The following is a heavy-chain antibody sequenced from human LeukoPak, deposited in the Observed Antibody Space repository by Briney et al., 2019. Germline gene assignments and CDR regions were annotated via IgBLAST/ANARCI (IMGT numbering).Heavy chain of an antibody. D-gene: IGHD6-13*01. CDR2: IDHSGST. V-gene: IGHV4-34*01. CDR3: ARRGYSKYMDV. Sequence: SETLSLTCAVYGGSFSGCYWSWIRQPPGKGLEWIGEIDHSGSTNYNPSLKSRVTISVDTSKNQFSLKLSSVTAADTAVYYCARRGYSKYMDVWGKGTTVTVSS. CDR1: GGSFSGCY. J-gene: IGHJ6*03.